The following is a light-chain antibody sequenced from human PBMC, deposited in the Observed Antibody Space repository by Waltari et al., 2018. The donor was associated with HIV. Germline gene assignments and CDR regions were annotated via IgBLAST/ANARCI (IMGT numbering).Light chain of an antibody. V-gene: IGLV2-18*02. CDR1: SSDVGSYNR. CDR3: NSYTSTNTWV. CDR2: EVS. J-gene: IGLJ3*02. Sequence: QSALTQPPSVSGSPGQSVTISCTGTSSDVGSYNRVSWYQQPPGTAPKLIIYEVSNRLSGVPGRFSGSKSGNTASLTISGLQAEDEADYYCNSYTSTNTWVFGGGTKLTVL.